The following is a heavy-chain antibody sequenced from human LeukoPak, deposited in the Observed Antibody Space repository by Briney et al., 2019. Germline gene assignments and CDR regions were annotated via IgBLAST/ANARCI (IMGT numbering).Heavy chain of an antibody. V-gene: IGHV4-39*01. CDR3: ARQRCENLNCYYYYYYGMDV. D-gene: IGHD1-7*01. J-gene: IGHJ6*02. CDR2: NSGST. CDR1: GGSISSSSYY. Sequence: SDTLSLICTVSGGSISSSSYYWGWIRQPPGKGLEWIGSNSGSTYYNPSLKSRVTISVDKSKNQFSLELSSVTTASTAVYYCARQRCENLNCYYYYYYGMDVWGQGTTVTVSS.